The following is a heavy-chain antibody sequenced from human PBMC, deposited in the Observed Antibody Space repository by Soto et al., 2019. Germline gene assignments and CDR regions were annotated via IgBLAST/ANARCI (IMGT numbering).Heavy chain of an antibody. CDR2: MNPESRNT. J-gene: IGHJ4*02. D-gene: IGHD1-26*01. CDR3: ARFVRHHLPTIDF. V-gene: IGHV1-8*01. CDR1: GYTFTSYD. Sequence: ASVKVSCKASGYTFTSYDINWVRQATGQGLEWMGWMNPESRNTGYAQKFQGRVTMTRDTSISTAYMELSSLTPEDTAVYYCARFVRHHLPTIDFCGQRTLVPVSS.